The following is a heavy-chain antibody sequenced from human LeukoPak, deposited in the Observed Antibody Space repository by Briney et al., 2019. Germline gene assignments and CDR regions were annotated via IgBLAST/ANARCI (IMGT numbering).Heavy chain of an antibody. CDR3: ARGWSAGYSYGDDFDY. D-gene: IGHD5-18*01. V-gene: IGHV4-34*01. CDR1: GGSFSGYY. J-gene: IGHJ4*02. CDR2: INHNGST. Sequence: PSETLSLTCAVYGGSFSGYYWSWIRQPPGKELEWIGEINHNGSTTYNPSLKSRDTISVDTSKNQLSLKLRSMTVANTAVYYCARGWSAGYSYGDDFDYWGQGTLVTVSS.